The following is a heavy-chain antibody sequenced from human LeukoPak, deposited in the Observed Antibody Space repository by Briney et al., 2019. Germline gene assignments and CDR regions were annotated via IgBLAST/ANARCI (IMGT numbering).Heavy chain of an antibody. D-gene: IGHD3-22*01. CDR2: INAGNGNA. Sequence: ASVKVSCKASGYTFTSYAMHWVRQAPGQRLEWMGWINAGNGNAKYSQEFQGRVTITRDTSASTAYMELSSLRSEDMAVYYCAREMCYYDSSGYPEEGAFDIWGQGTMVTVSS. V-gene: IGHV1-3*03. CDR3: AREMCYYDSSGYPEEGAFDI. J-gene: IGHJ3*02. CDR1: GYTFTSYA.